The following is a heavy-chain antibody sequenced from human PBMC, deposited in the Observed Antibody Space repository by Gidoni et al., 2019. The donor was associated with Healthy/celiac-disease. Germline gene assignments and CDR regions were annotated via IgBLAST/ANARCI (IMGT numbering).Heavy chain of an antibody. CDR3: ARVPGGNGFFDY. D-gene: IGHD2-8*01. V-gene: IGHV4-59*01. J-gene: IGHJ4*02. Sequence: QVQLQESGPGLVKPSETLSLTCTVSGGSISSSYWRWIRQPPGKGLEWIGYIYYSGSTNYNPSLKSRVTISVDTSKNQFSRKLSSVTAADTAVYYCARVPGGNGFFDYWGQGTLVTVSS. CDR1: GGSISSSY. CDR2: IYYSGST.